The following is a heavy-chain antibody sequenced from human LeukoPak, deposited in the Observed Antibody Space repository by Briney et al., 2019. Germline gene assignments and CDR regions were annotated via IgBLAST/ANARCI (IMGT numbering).Heavy chain of an antibody. J-gene: IGHJ6*03. CDR3: ARSAVAGTELVVLDYYYYYMDV. D-gene: IGHD6-19*01. Sequence: ASVKVSCKASGYTFTGYYMHWVRQAPGQGLEWMGWINPNSGGTNYAQKFQGRVTITRNTSISTAYMELSSLRSEDTAVYYCARSAVAGTELVVLDYYYYYMDVWGKGTTVTVSS. V-gene: IGHV1-2*02. CDR1: GYTFTGYY. CDR2: INPNSGGT.